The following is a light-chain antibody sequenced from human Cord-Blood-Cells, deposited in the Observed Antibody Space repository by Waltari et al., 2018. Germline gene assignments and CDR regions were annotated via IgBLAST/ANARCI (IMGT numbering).Light chain of an antibody. V-gene: IGKV3-20*01. CDR3: QQYGSSPRT. CDR1: QSVSSSY. J-gene: IGKJ1*01. Sequence: ESVLTPSPGTLSWSAGERATLSCRARQSVSSSYLAWYQQKPGQAPRLLIYGASSRATGIPDRFSGSGSGTDFTLTIRRLEPEDFAVYYCQQYGSSPRTFGQGTKVDIK. CDR2: GAS.